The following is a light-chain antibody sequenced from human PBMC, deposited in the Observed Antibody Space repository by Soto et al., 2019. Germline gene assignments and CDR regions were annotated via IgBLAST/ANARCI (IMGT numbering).Light chain of an antibody. CDR2: GAS. CDR3: QQFGTIPFT. J-gene: IGKJ3*01. Sequence: ELVLTQSPATLSLSPGERASLSCRASQSVSSTYLGSYQQKTGQAPRLLISGASNRATGIPDRFSGSGSGTDFTLTISRLAPEDFEVYYFQQFGTIPFTFGHGTKVDV. CDR1: QSVSSTY. V-gene: IGKV3-20*01.